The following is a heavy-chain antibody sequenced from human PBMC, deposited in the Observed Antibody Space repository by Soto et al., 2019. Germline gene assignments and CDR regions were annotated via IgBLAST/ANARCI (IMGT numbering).Heavy chain of an antibody. Sequence: SETLSLTCTVSGGSISSYYWSWIRQPPGKGLEWIGYIYYSGSTNYNPSLKSRVTISVDTSKNQFSLKLSSVTAADTAVYYCARERLTGTTVWAAFDIWGQGTIVTVSS. V-gene: IGHV4-59*01. CDR2: IYYSGST. D-gene: IGHD1-7*01. CDR3: ARERLTGTTVWAAFDI. J-gene: IGHJ3*02. CDR1: GGSISSYY.